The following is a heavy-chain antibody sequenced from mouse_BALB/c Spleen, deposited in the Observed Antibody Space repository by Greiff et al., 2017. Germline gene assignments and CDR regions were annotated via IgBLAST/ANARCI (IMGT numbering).Heavy chain of an antibody. CDR1: GYSITSGYS. CDR3: ARGGHNYYGSSYDWYFDV. V-gene: IGHV3-1*02. J-gene: IGHJ1*01. CDR2: IHYSGST. Sequence: EVKLVESGPDLVKPSQSLSLTCTVTGYSITSGYSWHWIRQFPGNKLEWMGYIHYSGSTNYNPSLKSRISITRDTSKNQFFLQLNSVTTEDTATYYCARGGHNYYGSSYDWYFDVWGAGTTVTVSS. D-gene: IGHD1-1*01.